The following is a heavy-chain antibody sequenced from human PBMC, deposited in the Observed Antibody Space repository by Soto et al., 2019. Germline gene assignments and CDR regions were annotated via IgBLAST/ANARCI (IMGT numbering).Heavy chain of an antibody. CDR3: AKDMIRSSSAATFDY. Sequence: EVQLVESGGGLAQPGRSLRLSCAASGFIFDDYAMHWVRQAPGKGLEWVSGISWQSGSIRYADSVKGRFTISRDNAKNSLYLQMNSLRVEDTALYYCAKDMIRSSSAATFDYWGQGILVTVSS. D-gene: IGHD6-6*01. CDR1: GFIFDDYA. J-gene: IGHJ4*02. CDR2: ISWQSGSI. V-gene: IGHV3-9*01.